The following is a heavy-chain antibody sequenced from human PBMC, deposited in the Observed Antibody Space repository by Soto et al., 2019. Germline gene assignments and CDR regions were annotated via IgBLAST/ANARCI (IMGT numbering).Heavy chain of an antibody. V-gene: IGHV3-30-3*01. D-gene: IGHD3-22*01. Sequence: GGSLRLSCAASGFTFSSYAMHWVRQAPGKGLEWVAVISYDGSNKYYADSVKGRFTISRDNSKNTLYLQMNSLRAEDTAVYYCARDLFSYDSSGYWPQSPLDFDYWGQGTLVTSPQ. CDR2: ISYDGSNK. J-gene: IGHJ4*02. CDR3: ARDLFSYDSSGYWPQSPLDFDY. CDR1: GFTFSSYA.